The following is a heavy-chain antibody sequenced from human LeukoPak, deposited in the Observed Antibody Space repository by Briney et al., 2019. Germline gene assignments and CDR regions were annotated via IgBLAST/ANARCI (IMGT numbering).Heavy chain of an antibody. V-gene: IGHV3-48*01. J-gene: IGHJ4*02. CDR3: TGVLYSSGWYGDHY. D-gene: IGHD6-19*01. CDR2: ISSSSSTI. Sequence: GGSLRLSCAASGFTFSSYSMNWVRQAPGKGLEWVSYISSSSSTIYYADSVKGRFTISRDNAKNSLYLQMNSLRAEDTAVYYCTGVLYSSGWYGDHYWGQGTLVTVSS. CDR1: GFTFSSYS.